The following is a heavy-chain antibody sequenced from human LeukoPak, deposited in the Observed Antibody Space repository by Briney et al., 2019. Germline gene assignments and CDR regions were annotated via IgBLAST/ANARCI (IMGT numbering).Heavy chain of an antibody. J-gene: IGHJ4*02. CDR2: ISTYSGNT. D-gene: IGHD2-21*02. CDR1: GYTFTSYA. CDR3: ARGGSRVVTYGNFDY. V-gene: IGHV1-18*01. Sequence: ASVRVSCKPSGYTFTSYALSWVRQAPGQGLEWMGWISTYSGNTNYAQKLQGRITMTIETSTSTAYMELRSLRSDDTAVYYCARGGSRVVTYGNFDYWGQGTLVTVSS.